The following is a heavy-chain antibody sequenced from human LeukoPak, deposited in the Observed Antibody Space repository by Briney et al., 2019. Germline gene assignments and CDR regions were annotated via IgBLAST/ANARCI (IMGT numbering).Heavy chain of an antibody. CDR2: ISSSGSTI. D-gene: IGHD3-10*01. J-gene: IGHJ5*02. CDR1: GFAFSDYY. Sequence: GGSLRLSCAASGFAFSDYYMSWIRQAPGKGLEWVSYISSSGSTIYYADSVKGRFTISRDNAKNSLYLQMNSLRAEDTAVYYCARDPNPYYYGSGSLSGFDPWGQGTLVTVSS. CDR3: ARDPNPYYYGSGSLSGFDP. V-gene: IGHV3-11*01.